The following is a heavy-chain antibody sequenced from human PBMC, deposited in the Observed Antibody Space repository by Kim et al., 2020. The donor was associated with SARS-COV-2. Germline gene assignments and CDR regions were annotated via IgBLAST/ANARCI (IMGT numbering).Heavy chain of an antibody. D-gene: IGHD1-7*01. V-gene: IGHV1-46*01. CDR1: GYSFTTYQ. CDR2: INPRGGST. J-gene: IGHJ6*03. CDR3: AREGTRDYYYYYYMDV. Sequence: ASVKVSCKASGYSFTTYQINWVRQAPGQGLEWMGIINPRGGSTTYAKKFKGRVTMTRDTSTSTIYMELSRLRSEDTAVYYCAREGTRDYYYYYYMDVWGKRTTVTVSS.